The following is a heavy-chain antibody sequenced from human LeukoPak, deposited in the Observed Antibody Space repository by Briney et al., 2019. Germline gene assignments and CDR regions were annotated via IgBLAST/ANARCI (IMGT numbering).Heavy chain of an antibody. V-gene: IGHV3-30*03. Sequence: PGGSLRLSCAASGFTFSSYGMHWVRQAPGKGLEWVAVISYDGSNKYYADSVKGRFTISRDNSKNTLYLQMNSLRAEDTAVYYCARDGNYYNSSGYNSPFDYWGQGTLVTVSS. CDR3: ARDGNYYNSSGYNSPFDY. CDR2: ISYDGSNK. CDR1: GFTFSSYG. D-gene: IGHD3-22*01. J-gene: IGHJ4*02.